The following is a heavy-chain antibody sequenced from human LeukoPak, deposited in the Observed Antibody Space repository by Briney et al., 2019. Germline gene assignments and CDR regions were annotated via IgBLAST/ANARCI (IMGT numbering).Heavy chain of an antibody. CDR3: ARGAHGSGFDI. V-gene: IGHV5-51*01. CDR1: GYIFDTNW. Sequence: GESLKISCKGSGYIFDTNWIGWVRQMPGKGLEWMGIIYPGDSDTRYSTSFEGQVTISADKSITTAYLQWSSLEASDTAMYYCARGAHGSGFDIWGQGTMVTVSP. CDR2: IYPGDSDT. J-gene: IGHJ3*02. D-gene: IGHD1-26*01.